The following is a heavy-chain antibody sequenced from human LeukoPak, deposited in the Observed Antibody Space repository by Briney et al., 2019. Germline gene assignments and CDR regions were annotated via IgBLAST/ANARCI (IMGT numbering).Heavy chain of an antibody. Sequence: SETLSLTCTVSGYSISSGYYWGWIRQPPGKGLEWIGSIYHSGSTYYYPSLKSRVTISVDTSKNQFSLKLSSVTAADTAVYYCARAPSGSHRRGWFQHWGQGTLVTVSS. CDR3: ARAPSGSHRRGWFQH. CDR2: IYHSGST. D-gene: IGHD1-26*01. CDR1: GYSISSGYY. J-gene: IGHJ1*01. V-gene: IGHV4-38-2*02.